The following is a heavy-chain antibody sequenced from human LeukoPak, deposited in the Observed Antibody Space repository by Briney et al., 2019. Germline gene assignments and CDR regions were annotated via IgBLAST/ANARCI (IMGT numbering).Heavy chain of an antibody. CDR3: ARGGGDYDFWSGYYYFDY. CDR1: GYTFTSYD. D-gene: IGHD3-3*01. V-gene: IGHV1-8*01. J-gene: IGHJ4*02. Sequence: EASVKVSCKASGYTFTSYDINWVRQATRQGREWMGWMNPNSGNTVYAQKFQGRDTMTRNTSISTAYMELSSLRSEDTAVYYCARGGGDYDFWSGYYYFDYWGQGTLVTVSS. CDR2: MNPNSGNT.